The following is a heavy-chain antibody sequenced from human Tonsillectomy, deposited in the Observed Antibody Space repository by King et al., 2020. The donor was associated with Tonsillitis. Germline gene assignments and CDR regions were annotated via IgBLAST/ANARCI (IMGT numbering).Heavy chain of an antibody. J-gene: IGHJ4*02. CDR1: GGSIRNYY. Sequence: VQLQESGPGLVKPSETLSLTCTVSGGSIRNYYWSWFRQPPGKGLEWIGSIYYSGSTNYNPSLKSRVTISVDTSKNQFSLKLSSVTAADTAVYYCARANCFDYWGQGTLVTVSS. CDR2: IYYSGST. CDR3: ARANCFDY. V-gene: IGHV4-59*01.